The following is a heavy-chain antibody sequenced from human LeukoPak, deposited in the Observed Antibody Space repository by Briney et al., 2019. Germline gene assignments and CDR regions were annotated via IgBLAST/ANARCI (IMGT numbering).Heavy chain of an antibody. D-gene: IGHD3-22*01. CDR1: GGSISSGGYY. Sequence: PQTLSLTCTVSGGSISSGGYYWSWIRQHPGKGLEWIGYIYYSGSTYYNPSLKCRVTISVDTSKNQFSLKLSSVTAADTAVYYCARHPIHYYDSSGYFDYWGQGTLVTVSS. V-gene: IGHV4-31*03. J-gene: IGHJ4*02. CDR3: ARHPIHYYDSSGYFDY. CDR2: IYYSGST.